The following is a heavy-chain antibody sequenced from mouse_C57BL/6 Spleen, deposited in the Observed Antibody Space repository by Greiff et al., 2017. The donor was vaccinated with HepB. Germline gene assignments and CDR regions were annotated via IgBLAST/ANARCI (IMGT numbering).Heavy chain of an antibody. CDR2: ISSGSSTI. V-gene: IGHV5-17*01. CDR1: GFTFSDYG. Sequence: EVQVVESGGGLVKPGGSLKLSCAASGFTFSDYGMHWVRQAPEKGLEWVAYISSGSSTIYYADTVKGRFTISRDNAKNTLFLQMTSLRSEDTAMYYCVPYYYGSSSYYAMDYWGQGTSVTVSS. CDR3: VPYYYGSSSYYAMDY. J-gene: IGHJ4*01. D-gene: IGHD1-1*01.